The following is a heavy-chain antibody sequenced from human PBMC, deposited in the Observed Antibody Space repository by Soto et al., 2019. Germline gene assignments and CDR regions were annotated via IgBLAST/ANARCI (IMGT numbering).Heavy chain of an antibody. V-gene: IGHV1-3*01. CDR1: GYTFTSYA. CDR2: INAGNGNT. Sequence: QVQLVQSGAEVKKPGASVKVSCKASGYTFTSYAMHWVRQAPGQRLEWMGWINAGNGNTKYSQKFQGRVTITRDTSASTAYMELSRLRSEGTAVDYCARTLYSRGWPDGLYYFYGMELWGQGTTVTVSS. CDR3: ARTLYSRGWPDGLYYFYGMEL. D-gene: IGHD6-19*01. J-gene: IGHJ6*02.